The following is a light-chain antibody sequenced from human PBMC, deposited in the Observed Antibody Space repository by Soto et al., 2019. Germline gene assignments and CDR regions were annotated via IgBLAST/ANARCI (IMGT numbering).Light chain of an antibody. Sequence: QSALTQPASVSGSPGQSITISCTGTSSDVGSYNLVSWYQQQPGKAPKLMIYEGSKRPSGVSNRFSGSKSGNTAPLTIAGLQAEDEADYYCCSYAGSNTLGFGGGTKLTVL. CDR1: SSDVGSYNL. V-gene: IGLV2-23*01. CDR3: CSYAGSNTLG. CDR2: EGS. J-gene: IGLJ2*01.